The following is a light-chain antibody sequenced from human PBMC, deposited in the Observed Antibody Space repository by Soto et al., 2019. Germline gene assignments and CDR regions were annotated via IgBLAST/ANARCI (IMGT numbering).Light chain of an antibody. V-gene: IGLV1-47*02. CDR3: AAWDDSPRGVV. CDR1: SSNVGSNY. J-gene: IGLJ2*01. Sequence: QSVLTQPPSASGTPGQTVTIACSGSSSNVGSNYVYWYQQLPGTAPRLLIYNSNKRPSGVPDRFSGSRSGTSASLAISGLRSDDESDYYCAAWDDSPRGVVFGGGTKVTVL. CDR2: NSN.